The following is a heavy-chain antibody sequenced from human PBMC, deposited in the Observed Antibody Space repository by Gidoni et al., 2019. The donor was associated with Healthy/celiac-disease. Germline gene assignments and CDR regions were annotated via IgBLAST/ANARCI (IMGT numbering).Heavy chain of an antibody. CDR1: GFTFSSYA. J-gene: IGHJ4*02. V-gene: IGHV3-23*04. CDR2: MRGSGGST. CDR3: AKGGHIAVAGTSDY. Sequence: EVQLVESGGGLVQPGGSLRLSCAASGFTFSSYAMSWVRQAPGKGLEWVSAMRGSGGSTYYADSVKGRFTISRDNSKNTLYLQMNSLRAEDTAVYYCAKGGHIAVAGTSDYWGQGTLVTVSS. D-gene: IGHD6-19*01.